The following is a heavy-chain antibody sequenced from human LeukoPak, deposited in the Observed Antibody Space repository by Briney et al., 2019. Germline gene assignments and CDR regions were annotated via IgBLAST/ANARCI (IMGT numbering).Heavy chain of an antibody. CDR2: ISWNSGSI. J-gene: IGHJ4*02. D-gene: IGHD4-17*01. V-gene: IGHV3-9*01. CDR3: AKGDTTVTTYYFDY. Sequence: PGRSLRLSCAASGFTFDDYAMHWVRQAPGKGLEWVSGISWNSGSIGYADSVKGRFTISRDNAKNSLYLQMNSLRAEDKALYYCAKGDTTVTTYYFDYWGQGTLVTVSS. CDR1: GFTFDDYA.